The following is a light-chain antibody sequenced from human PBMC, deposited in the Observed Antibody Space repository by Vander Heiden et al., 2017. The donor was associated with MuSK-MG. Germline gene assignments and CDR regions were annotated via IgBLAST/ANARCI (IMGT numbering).Light chain of an antibody. Sequence: QSVLTQTPSASGTHGPRVTISCSGRSSNMGSTYVYGIHQLPGTAPKLLIYRNKLRLSGVPDRFSGSKSVTSASVAISGLRSEDEADYYCAAWDDSLSCVVFGGGTKLTVL. CDR3: AAWDDSLSCVV. V-gene: IGLV1-47*01. CDR2: RNK. CDR1: SSNMGSTY. J-gene: IGLJ2*01.